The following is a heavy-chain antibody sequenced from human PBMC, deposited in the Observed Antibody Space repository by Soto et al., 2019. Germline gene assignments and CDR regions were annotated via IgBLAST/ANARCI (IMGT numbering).Heavy chain of an antibody. Sequence: QVQLQESGPGLVKPSQTLSLTCTVSGASLSSGGHYWSWIRQHPGKGLEWIGHIYDSVNTYYSPSLRSRVTISADMSKNQFSLNLRSVTAADTAVYYCARVDHRGYFAILTDYWGQGTLVTVSS. CDR2: IYDSVNT. CDR3: ARVDHRGYFAILTDY. J-gene: IGHJ4*02. V-gene: IGHV4-31*03. CDR1: GASLSSGGHY. D-gene: IGHD3-9*01.